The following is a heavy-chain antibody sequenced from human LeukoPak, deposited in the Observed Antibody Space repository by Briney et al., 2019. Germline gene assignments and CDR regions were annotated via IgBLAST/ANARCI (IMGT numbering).Heavy chain of an antibody. Sequence: GASVKVSCKASGYTFTGYYMHWVRQAPGQGLEWMGWINPNSGGTNYAQKFQGRVTMTRDTSISTAYMELSRLRFDDTAVYYCGTVRGILSYFDLWGRGTLVTVSS. CDR2: INPNSGGT. V-gene: IGHV1-2*02. J-gene: IGHJ2*01. CDR3: GTVRGILSYFDL. CDR1: GYTFTGYY. D-gene: IGHD3-16*01.